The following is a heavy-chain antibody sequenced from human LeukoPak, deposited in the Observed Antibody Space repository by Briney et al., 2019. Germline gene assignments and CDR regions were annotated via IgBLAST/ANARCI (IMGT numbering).Heavy chain of an antibody. D-gene: IGHD6-25*01. J-gene: IGHJ6*03. Sequence: PSETLSPTCAVYGGSFSGYYWSWIRQPPGKGLEWIGEINHSGSTNYNPSLKSRVTISVDTSKNQFSLKLSSVTAADTAVYYCARGQYSSATAYYYYYMDVWGKGTTVTVSS. V-gene: IGHV4-34*01. CDR1: GGSFSGYY. CDR2: INHSGST. CDR3: ARGQYSSATAYYYYYMDV.